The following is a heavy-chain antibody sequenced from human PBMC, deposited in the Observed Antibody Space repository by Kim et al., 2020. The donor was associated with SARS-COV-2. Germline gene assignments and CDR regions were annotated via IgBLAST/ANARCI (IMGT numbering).Heavy chain of an antibody. J-gene: IGHJ6*02. CDR3: ARRGRARGGYSYGYHYYYGMDV. V-gene: IGHV4-4*02. CDR1: GGSISSSNW. D-gene: IGHD5-18*01. CDR2: IYHSGST. Sequence: SETLSLTCAVSGGSISSSNWWSWVRQPPGKGLEWIGEIYHSGSTNYNPSLKSRVTISVDKSKNQFSLKLSSVTAADTAVYYCARRGRARGGYSYGYHYYYGMDVWGQGTTVTVSS.